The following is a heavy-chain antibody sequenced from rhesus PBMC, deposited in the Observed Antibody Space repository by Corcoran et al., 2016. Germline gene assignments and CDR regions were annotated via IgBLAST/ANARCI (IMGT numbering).Heavy chain of an antibody. D-gene: IGHD3-16*01. V-gene: IGHV4-80*01. J-gene: IGHJ5-2*02. CDR1: GGSFSCYW. Sequence: QVQLQESGPGLGKPSETLSLTCAGSGGSFSCYWWSWIRQPPRTGLEGIGEINGNSGSTNYNPSLKSRVTISKDASKNQFSLKLSSVTAADTAVYYCARLAIVVVIPISDTLDVWGRGVLVTVSS. CDR2: INGNSGST. CDR3: ARLAIVVVIPISDTLDV.